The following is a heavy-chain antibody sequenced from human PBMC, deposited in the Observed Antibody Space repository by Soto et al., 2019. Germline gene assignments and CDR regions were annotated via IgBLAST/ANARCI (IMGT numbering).Heavy chain of an antibody. V-gene: IGHV2-5*01. J-gene: IGHJ4*02. CDR3: AHSDGGYEIIYFDF. CDR1: GFSFTTAGVA. Sequence: SGPTLVNPTQTLTLTCTFSGFSFTTAGVAVGWIRPTPGGALEWLTLIYYNDDRRFSPSLKTRLTITGDTSKNQVVLSLTNVDPGDTATYFCAHSDGGYEIIYFDFWGQGIPVTVSS. D-gene: IGHD5-12*01. CDR2: IYYNDDR.